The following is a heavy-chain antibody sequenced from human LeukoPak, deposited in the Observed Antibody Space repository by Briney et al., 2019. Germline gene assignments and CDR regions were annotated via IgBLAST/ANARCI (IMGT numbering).Heavy chain of an antibody. CDR1: GFTFSRYA. Sequence: GGSLRLSCAASGFTFSRYAMSWVRQAPGRGLEWVSAISKSGDHTYYADSVKGRFTISRDNSKDTLYLRMNSLRAEDTALYYCASPLSSNWYNYWGQGTLVTVPS. J-gene: IGHJ4*02. D-gene: IGHD6-13*01. CDR3: ASPLSSNWYNY. CDR2: ISKSGDHT. V-gene: IGHV3-23*01.